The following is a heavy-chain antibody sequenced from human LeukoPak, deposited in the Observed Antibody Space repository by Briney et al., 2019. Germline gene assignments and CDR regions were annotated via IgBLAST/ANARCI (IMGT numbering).Heavy chain of an antibody. D-gene: IGHD6-13*01. J-gene: IGHJ1*01. CDR2: ISSSGSTI. Sequence: GGSLRLLCAVSGFTFSSYEMNWVRQAPGKGLEWVSYISSSGSTIYYADSVKGRFTISRDNAKNSLYLQMNSLRAEDTAVYYCARAYSSSWYYFQHWGEGSLVTVSS. V-gene: IGHV3-48*03. CDR3: ARAYSSSWYYFQH. CDR1: GFTFSSYE.